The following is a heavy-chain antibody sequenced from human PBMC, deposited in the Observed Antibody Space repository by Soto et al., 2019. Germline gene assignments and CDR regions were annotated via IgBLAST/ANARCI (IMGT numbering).Heavy chain of an antibody. J-gene: IGHJ6*02. Sequence: QVQLVESGGGVVHPGRSLRLSCAASGFIFSNYGMHWVRQAPGKGLEWVAVISYDGDNKYYADSVKGRFTISRDNSQNTLYLQMNTLRAEDTAVYYCAKDIALVRGVIMDMDVWGQGTTVIVSS. CDR3: AKDIALVRGVIMDMDV. V-gene: IGHV3-30*18. CDR1: GFIFSNYG. D-gene: IGHD3-10*01. CDR2: ISYDGDNK.